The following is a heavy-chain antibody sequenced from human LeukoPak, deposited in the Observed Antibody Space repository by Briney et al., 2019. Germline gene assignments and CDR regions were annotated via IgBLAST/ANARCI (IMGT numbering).Heavy chain of an antibody. D-gene: IGHD6-13*01. CDR1: GGSFSGYY. J-gene: IGHJ5*02. CDR3: ARRAAVGKNWFDP. CDR2: ISYRGTT. Sequence: ETLSLTCAVYGGSFSGYYWSWIRQPPGKGLEWIGSISYRGTTYYNPSLKSRVTISVDTSENLFSLKVNYVTAADTAVYYCARRAAVGKNWFDPWGQGTLVTVSS. V-gene: IGHV4-34*01.